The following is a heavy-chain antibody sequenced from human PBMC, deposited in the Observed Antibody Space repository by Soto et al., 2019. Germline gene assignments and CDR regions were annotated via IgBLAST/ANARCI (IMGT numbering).Heavy chain of an antibody. J-gene: IGHJ4*02. CDR3: TTGIFTIFGVADDY. V-gene: IGHV3-15*01. Sequence: PGGSLRPSCAVSGFTFSNAWMSWVRQAPGKGLEWVGRIKSKTDGGTTDYAAPVKGRFTISRDDSKNTLYLQMNSLKTEDTAVYYCTTGIFTIFGVADDYWGQGTLVTVSS. D-gene: IGHD3-3*01. CDR2: IKSKTDGGTT. CDR1: GFTFSNAW.